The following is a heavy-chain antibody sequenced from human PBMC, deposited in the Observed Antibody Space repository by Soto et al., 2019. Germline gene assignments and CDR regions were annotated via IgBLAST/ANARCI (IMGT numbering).Heavy chain of an antibody. CDR2: ISAFNGDT. J-gene: IGHJ4*02. CDR1: GYTFTSYG. V-gene: IGHV1-18*04. D-gene: IGHD6-25*01. Sequence: QVQLVQSGTEVKKPGASVNVSCKAFGYTFTSYGFTWVRQVPGQGLEWLGWISAFNGDTQYAQTMKGRLTVTTDTSTTTVHRELSSLTPADTVVYYCAREAGWQRMVPYDWGQGTLVTVS. CDR3: AREAGWQRMVPYD.